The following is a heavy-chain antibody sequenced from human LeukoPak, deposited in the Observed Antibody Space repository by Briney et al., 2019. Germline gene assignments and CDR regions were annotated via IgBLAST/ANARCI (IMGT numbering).Heavy chain of an antibody. D-gene: IGHD2-2*01. CDR3: ARTPSSTSSFDY. V-gene: IGHV1-18*04. CDR1: GYTFTSYG. Sequence: ASVKVSCKASGYTFTSYGISWVRHAPGQGLEWMGWISAYNGNTNYAQKLQGRVTMTTDTSTSTAYMELRSLRSDDTAVYYCARTPSSTSSFDYWGQGTLVTVSS. J-gene: IGHJ4*02. CDR2: ISAYNGNT.